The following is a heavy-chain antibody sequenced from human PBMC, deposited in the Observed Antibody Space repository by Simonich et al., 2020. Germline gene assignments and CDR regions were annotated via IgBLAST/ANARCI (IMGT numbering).Heavy chain of an antibody. V-gene: IGHV3-74*01. Sequence: EVQLVESGGGLVQPGGYRRLSCAASGFTFSSYGMHWVRQAPGKGLVGVSRINSDGSSTSYADSVKGRFTISRDNAKNTLYLQMNSLRAEDTAVYYCARDYSNYDAFDIWGQGTMVTVSS. D-gene: IGHD4-4*01. CDR3: ARDYSNYDAFDI. CDR2: INSDGSST. J-gene: IGHJ3*02. CDR1: GFTFSSYG.